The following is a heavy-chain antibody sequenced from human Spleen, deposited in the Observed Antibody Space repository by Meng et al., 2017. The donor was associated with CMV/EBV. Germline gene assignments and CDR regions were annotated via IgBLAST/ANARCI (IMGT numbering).Heavy chain of an antibody. J-gene: IGHJ5*02. CDR3: ARALRSIVVVPAADRWFDP. CDR1: TFRSDT. V-gene: IGHV1-69*02. Sequence: TFRSDTSSWVRQAPGQGLEWMGRIIPILGIANYAQKFQGRVTITADKSTSTAYMELSSLRSEDTAVYYCARALRSIVVVPAADRWFDPWGQGTLVTVSS. D-gene: IGHD2-2*01. CDR2: IIPILGIA.